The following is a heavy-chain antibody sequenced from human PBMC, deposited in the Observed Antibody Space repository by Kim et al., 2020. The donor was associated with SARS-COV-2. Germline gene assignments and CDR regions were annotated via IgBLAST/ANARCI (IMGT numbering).Heavy chain of an antibody. Sequence: GGSLRLSCAASGFTVSSNYMSWVRQAPGKGLEWVSVIYSGGSTYYADSVKGRFTISRDNSKNTLYLQMNSMRAEDTAVYYCARAPTLPGGWFDPWGQGTLVTVSS. D-gene: IGHD3-10*01. CDR3: ARAPTLPGGWFDP. V-gene: IGHV3-53*01. CDR2: IYSGGST. J-gene: IGHJ5*02. CDR1: GFTVSSNY.